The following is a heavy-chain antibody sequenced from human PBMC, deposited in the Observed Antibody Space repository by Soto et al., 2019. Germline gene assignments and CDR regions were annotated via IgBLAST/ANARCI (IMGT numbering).Heavy chain of an antibody. Sequence: QVQVVESGGGVVQPGRSLRLSCAASGFTFSNYAMHWVRQAPGKGLEWVAVISYDGSNKYYADSVKGRLTISRDNSKNTVYTQLNSLRAEDTAVYFCARAGFNYYFDYWGLGTLVTVSS. CDR1: GFTFSNYA. J-gene: IGHJ4*02. CDR2: ISYDGSNK. V-gene: IGHV3-30-3*01. CDR3: ARAGFNYYFDY.